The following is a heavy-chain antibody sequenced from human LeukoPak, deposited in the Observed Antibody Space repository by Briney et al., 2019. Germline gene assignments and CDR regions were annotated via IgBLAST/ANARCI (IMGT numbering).Heavy chain of an antibody. CDR1: GGTFSSYA. CDR3: TTDTAPDDEKDDY. V-gene: IGHV1-69*13. D-gene: IGHD1-1*01. J-gene: IGHJ4*02. Sequence: SVKVSCKASGGTFSSYAISWVRQAPGQGLEWMGGIIPIFGTANYAQKFQGRVTITADESTSTAYMELSSLRSEDTAVYYCTTDTAPDDEKDDYWGQGTLVTVSS. CDR2: IIPIFGTA.